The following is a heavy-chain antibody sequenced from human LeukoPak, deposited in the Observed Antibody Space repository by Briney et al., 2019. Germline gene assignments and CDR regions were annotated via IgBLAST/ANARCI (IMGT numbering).Heavy chain of an antibody. CDR1: GDSINSLDL. J-gene: IGHJ4*02. CDR3: AGLVGRYSSGLYYYYFDY. CDR2: MYLSGTT. V-gene: IGHV4-4*02. Sequence: PSETLSLTCTVSGDSINSLDLWSWVRQPPGKGLEWIGEMYLSGTTHSNPSVKSRVTISIDKSKNQFFLNLSSVTAADTAVYYCAGLVGRYSSGLYYYYFDYWGQGALVTVSS. D-gene: IGHD3-22*01.